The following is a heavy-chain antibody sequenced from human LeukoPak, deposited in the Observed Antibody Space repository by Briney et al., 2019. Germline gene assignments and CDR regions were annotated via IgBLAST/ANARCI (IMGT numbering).Heavy chain of an antibody. CDR2: IYYSGST. D-gene: IGHD3-9*01. CDR3: ARRYFDWSYDAFDI. CDR1: GGSISSSSYY. J-gene: IGHJ3*02. V-gene: IGHV4-39*07. Sequence: SETLSLTCTVSGGSISSSSYYWAWIRQPPGKGLEWIGSIYYSGSTYYNPSLKSRVTISIDTSDNQFSLKLTSVTAADKAVYYCARRYFDWSYDAFDIWGQGTMVTVSS.